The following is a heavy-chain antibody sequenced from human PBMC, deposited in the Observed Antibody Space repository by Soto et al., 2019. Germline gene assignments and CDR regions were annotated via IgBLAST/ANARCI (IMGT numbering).Heavy chain of an antibody. CDR1: GFTFSSNS. J-gene: IGHJ4*02. CDR2: IRQDGSEK. V-gene: IGHV3-7*04. D-gene: IGHD2-2*01. Sequence: PGGSLRLSCVGSGFTFSSNSMTWVRQAPGKGLEWVGNIRQDGSEKNYVVSVKGRFTISRDNAKNSLYLQMNSLRAEDTAVYYCAREIVVARGASYFDYWGPGTLVTVSS. CDR3: AREIVVARGASYFDY.